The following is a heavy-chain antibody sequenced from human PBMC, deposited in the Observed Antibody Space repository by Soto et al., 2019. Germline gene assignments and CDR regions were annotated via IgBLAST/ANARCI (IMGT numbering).Heavy chain of an antibody. V-gene: IGHV3-23*01. CDR3: AKPTSIVEPAPFDH. D-gene: IGHD5-18*01. CDR1: GFIFSSYA. Sequence: PVGSLRLSCAVSGFIFSSYAMSWVRQAPGQGLEWVSSISGGGSNTYYADSVKGRFTISSDNSKGTLYVQMNTLRPEDTAVYYCAKPTSIVEPAPFDHWGQGTLVTVSS. CDR2: ISGGGSNT. J-gene: IGHJ4*02.